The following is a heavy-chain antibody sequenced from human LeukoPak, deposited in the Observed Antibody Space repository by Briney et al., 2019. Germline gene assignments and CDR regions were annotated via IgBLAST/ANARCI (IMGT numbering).Heavy chain of an antibody. CDR2: IYYSGST. J-gene: IGHJ5*02. CDR3: ARSVVPAAMLNWFDP. CDR1: GGSISSYY. D-gene: IGHD2-2*01. Sequence: SETLSLTCTVSGGSISSYYWSWIRQPPGKGLEWIGYIYYSGSTNYNPSLKSRVTISVDTSKNQFSLKLSSVTAAVTAVYYCARSVVPAAMLNWFDPWGQGTLVTVSS. V-gene: IGHV4-59*01.